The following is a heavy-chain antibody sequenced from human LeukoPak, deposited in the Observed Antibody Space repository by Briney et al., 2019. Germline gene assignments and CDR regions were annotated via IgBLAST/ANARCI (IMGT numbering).Heavy chain of an antibody. D-gene: IGHD3-10*01. Sequence: GRSLRLSCAASGFTFSSYGMHWVRQAPGKGLEWVAVISYDGSNKYYADSVKGRFTISRDNSKNTLYLQMNSLRAGDTAVYYCAKDPGEAGIYYYFDYWGQGTLVTVSS. V-gene: IGHV3-30*18. CDR1: GFTFSSYG. J-gene: IGHJ4*02. CDR3: AKDPGEAGIYYYFDY. CDR2: ISYDGSNK.